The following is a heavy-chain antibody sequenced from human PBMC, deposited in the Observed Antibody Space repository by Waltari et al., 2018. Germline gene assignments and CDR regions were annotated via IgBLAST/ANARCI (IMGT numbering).Heavy chain of an antibody. CDR2: IKQDGSEN. CDR1: GFTFRSSW. D-gene: IGHD4-17*01. CDR3: ARVFVYGANSGKRPMDV. V-gene: IGHV3-7*01. Sequence: EVQMVESGGGLVQPGGSLCLSCAASGFTFRSSWLSWVRQDPGKGLEWVANIKQDGSENYYVDSVKGRFTISRDDAKNSLYLQMNSLRNEDTAVYFCARVFVYGANSGKRPMDVWGKGTTVTVSS. J-gene: IGHJ6*03.